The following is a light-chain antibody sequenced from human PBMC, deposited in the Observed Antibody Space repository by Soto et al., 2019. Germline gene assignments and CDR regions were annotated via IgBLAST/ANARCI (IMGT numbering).Light chain of an antibody. V-gene: IGKV1-5*01. Sequence: DIQMTQSPSTLSASVGDRVTITCRSSQSISSWLAWYQQKPGKAHKLLIYDASSVESGVPSRFSGSESGTEFALTISSLQPDDFATDYCQQYNSYSRTVGQATKV. CDR1: QSISSW. CDR3: QQYNSYSRT. CDR2: DAS. J-gene: IGKJ1*01.